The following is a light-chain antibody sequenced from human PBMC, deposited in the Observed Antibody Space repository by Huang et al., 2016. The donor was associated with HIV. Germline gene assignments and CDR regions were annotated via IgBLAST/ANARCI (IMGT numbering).Light chain of an antibody. Sequence: EIVMTQSPATLSVSPGARATLSCMASQRVSSNLAWYQQKPGQAPRLLIYGASTRATGIPARFSGSGSGTEFTLTISSLQSEDFAVYYCQQYNNWPPWTFGQGTKVEVK. V-gene: IGKV3-15*01. CDR1: QRVSSN. CDR3: QQYNNWPPWT. J-gene: IGKJ1*01. CDR2: GAS.